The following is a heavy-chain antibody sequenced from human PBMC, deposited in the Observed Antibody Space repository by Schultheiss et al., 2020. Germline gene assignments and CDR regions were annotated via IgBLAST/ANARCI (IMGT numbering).Heavy chain of an antibody. CDR3: ASQYYDFWSGYYWHVTKPDYYYYYGMDV. J-gene: IGHJ6*02. D-gene: IGHD3-3*01. V-gene: IGHV3-30*01. Sequence: GGSLRLSCAASGFTFSSYAMHWVRQAPGKGLEWVAVISYDGSNKYYADSVKGRFTISRDNSKNTLYLQMNSLRAEDTAVYYCASQYYDFWSGYYWHVTKPDYYYYYGMDVWGQGTTVNGYS. CDR2: ISYDGSNK. CDR1: GFTFSSYA.